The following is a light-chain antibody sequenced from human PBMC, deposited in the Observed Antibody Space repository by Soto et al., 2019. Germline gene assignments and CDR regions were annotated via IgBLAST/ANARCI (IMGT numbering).Light chain of an antibody. V-gene: IGKV3-11*01. J-gene: IGKJ5*01. Sequence: EIVLTQSPATLSLSPGERVTHSCRASQSVSNSLAWYQQKPGQPPRLLIYDVFNRATGIPARFSGSGSGTDFTLTITSLEPEDFAVYFCHQRYNWPRVTFGQGTQLEIK. CDR3: HQRYNWPRVT. CDR2: DVF. CDR1: QSVSNS.